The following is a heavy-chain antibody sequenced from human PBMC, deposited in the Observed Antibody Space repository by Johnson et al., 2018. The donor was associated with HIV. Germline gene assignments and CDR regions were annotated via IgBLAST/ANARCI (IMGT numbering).Heavy chain of an antibody. CDR1: GFPFSDYY. J-gene: IGHJ3*02. CDR2: VPGTGGDT. CDR3: ARDPFMAGLYAFDI. V-gene: IGHV3-11*05. D-gene: IGHD3/OR15-3a*01. Sequence: QVQLVESGGGLVRPGGSLRLSCAASGFPFSDYYMTWVRQAPGKGPERVSGVPGTGGDTYYAESVKGRFTISRDNSKNTLYLQMNSLRAEDTAVYYCARDPFMAGLYAFDIWGQGTMVTVSS.